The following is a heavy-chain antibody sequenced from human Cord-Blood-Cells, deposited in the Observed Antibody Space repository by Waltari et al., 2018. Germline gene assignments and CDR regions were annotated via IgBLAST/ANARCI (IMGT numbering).Heavy chain of an antibody. CDR3: AKASDIVVVPAAFDY. CDR2: IRWNISSI. V-gene: IGHV3-9*01. J-gene: IGHJ4*02. CDR1: GFTFDDYA. Sequence: EVQLVESGGGLVQPGRSLKLSCAASGFTFDDYAMHWVRQAPGKGLERVSGIRWNISSIGYADSVKGPCTIARDNAHTSLYLQMNSLRAEDTALYYCAKASDIVVVPAAFDYWCQGTLVTVPS. D-gene: IGHD2-2*01.